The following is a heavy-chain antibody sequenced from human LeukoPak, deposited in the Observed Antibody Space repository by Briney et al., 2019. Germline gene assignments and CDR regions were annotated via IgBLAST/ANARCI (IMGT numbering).Heavy chain of an antibody. CDR2: INPNSGVT. CDR1: GYTFTGYY. V-gene: IGHV1-2*02. J-gene: IGHJ6*03. CDR3: ARGPNHYYYMDF. Sequence: ASVKVSCKASGYTFTGYYIHWVRQAPGQGLEWMGWINPNSGVTNYAQKFQGRVTMTRDKSINTVYMELSGLTSDDTALYYCARGPNHYYYMDFWGKGTTVSVSS. D-gene: IGHD2-8*01.